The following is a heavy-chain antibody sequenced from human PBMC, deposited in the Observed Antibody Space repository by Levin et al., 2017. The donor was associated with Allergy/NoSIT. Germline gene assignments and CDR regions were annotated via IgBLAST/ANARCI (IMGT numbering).Heavy chain of an antibody. Sequence: GESLKISCAASGFTFSSYAMHWVRQAPGKGLEWVAVISYDGSNKYYADSVKGRFTISRDNSKNTLYLQMNSLRAEDTAVYYCARDGYYGSGSYLVYGWFDPWGQGTLVTVSS. CDR3: ARDGYYGSGSYLVYGWFDP. CDR1: GFTFSSYA. J-gene: IGHJ5*02. CDR2: ISYDGSNK. V-gene: IGHV3-30-3*01. D-gene: IGHD3-10*01.